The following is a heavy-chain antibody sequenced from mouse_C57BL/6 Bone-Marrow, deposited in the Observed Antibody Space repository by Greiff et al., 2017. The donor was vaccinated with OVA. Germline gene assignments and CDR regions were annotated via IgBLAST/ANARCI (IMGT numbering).Heavy chain of an antibody. J-gene: IGHJ3*01. CDR3: VYYSNYYSQVWFAY. CDR1: GYTFTDHI. CDR2: IYPVSGET. D-gene: IGHD2-5*01. Sequence: QVQLQQSGAELASPGASVTLSCKASGYTFTDHIMNWVKKRPGQGLEWIGRIYPVSGETNYNQKFMGKATFSVDRSSSTVYMVLNSLTSEDPAVYYWVYYSNYYSQVWFAYWGQGTLVTVSA. V-gene: IGHV1-11*01.